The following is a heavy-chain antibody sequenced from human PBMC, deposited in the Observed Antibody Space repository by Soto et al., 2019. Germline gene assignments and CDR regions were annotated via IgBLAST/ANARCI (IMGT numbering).Heavy chain of an antibody. D-gene: IGHD2-8*01. Sequence: QVQLVESGGGVVQPGRSLRLSCAASGFIFRNHVMHWVRQAPGKGLEWVAVISNDGSNKYYTESVKGRFSISRDNSKNTLLLPKGSLKTEDTACYFCAPRSGGCNNPRCLPGIDPRGQGTLVTVSP. CDR2: ISNDGSNK. V-gene: IGHV3-30*03. CDR1: GFIFRNHV. J-gene: IGHJ5*02. CDR3: APRSGGCNNPRCLPGIDP.